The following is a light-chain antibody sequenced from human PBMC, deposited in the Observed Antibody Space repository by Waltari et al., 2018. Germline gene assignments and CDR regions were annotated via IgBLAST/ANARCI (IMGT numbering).Light chain of an antibody. CDR2: VNRDGSH. CDR3: QTGGHGTWV. Sequence: QLVLTQSPSASASMGASVKLTCTLSRGHSSNVIAWLQQQPEKGPRYLMKVNRDGSHSKGDGIPDRFSGSSSGAERYLTISSLQAEDEADYYCQTGGHGTWVFDGGTKLTVL. V-gene: IGLV4-69*01. J-gene: IGLJ3*02. CDR1: RGHSSNV.